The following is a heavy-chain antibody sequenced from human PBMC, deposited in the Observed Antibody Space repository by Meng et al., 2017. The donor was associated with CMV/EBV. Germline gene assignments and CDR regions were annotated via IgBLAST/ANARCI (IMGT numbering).Heavy chain of an antibody. CDR1: GYTFTIYG. D-gene: IGHD1-26*01. V-gene: IGHV1-18*01. Sequence: QGELVHTEADVKKPGASVQVSCQASGYTFTIYGISWVRQAPGQGLEWMGWISAYNGNTNYAQKLQGRVTMTTDTSTSTAYMELRSLRSDDTAVYYCARDSAVGATTFDYWGQGTLVTVSS. CDR2: ISAYNGNT. J-gene: IGHJ4*02. CDR3: ARDSAVGATTFDY.